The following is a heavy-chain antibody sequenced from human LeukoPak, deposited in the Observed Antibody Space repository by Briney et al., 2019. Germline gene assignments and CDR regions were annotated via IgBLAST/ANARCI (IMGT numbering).Heavy chain of an antibody. J-gene: IGHJ4*02. CDR1: GFTFSSSA. Sequence: GRSLRLSCAASGFTFSSSAMHWVRQGPGKGLEWVAYIAHHGNNKYYADSVKGRFTISRDNSKRTLYLQMNSLRVDDTAVYYCAKDGSWSCTDWGQGTLVTVSS. CDR2: IAHHGNNK. V-gene: IGHV3-30*18. D-gene: IGHD2-8*02. CDR3: AKDGSWSCTD.